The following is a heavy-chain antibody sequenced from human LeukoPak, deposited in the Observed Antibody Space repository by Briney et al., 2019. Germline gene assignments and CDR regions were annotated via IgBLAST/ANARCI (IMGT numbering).Heavy chain of an antibody. V-gene: IGHV4-61*02. J-gene: IGHJ4*02. CDR2: IYTSGST. D-gene: IGHD3-22*01. CDR1: GGSISSGSYY. CDR3: ARGLSHSSGYYYY. Sequence: SETLSLTCTVSGGSISSGSYYWSWIRQPAGKGLEWIGRIYTSGSTNYNPSLKSRVTMSVDTSKNQFSLKLSSVTAADTAVYYCARGLSHSSGYYYYWGQGTLVTVSS.